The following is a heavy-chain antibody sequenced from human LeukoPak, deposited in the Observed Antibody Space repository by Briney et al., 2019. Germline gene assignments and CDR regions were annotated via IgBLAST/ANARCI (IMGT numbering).Heavy chain of an antibody. V-gene: IGHV3-30*18. CDR2: ISYDGSNK. Sequence: PGRSLRLSCAASGFTFSSYGMHWVRQAPGKGLEWVAVISYDGSNKYYADSVKGRFTISRDNSKNTLYLQMNSLRAEDTAVYYCAKGMARSRTLVADDAFDIWGQGTMVTVSS. J-gene: IGHJ3*02. CDR3: AKGMARSRTLVADDAFDI. D-gene: IGHD3-9*01. CDR1: GFTFSSYG.